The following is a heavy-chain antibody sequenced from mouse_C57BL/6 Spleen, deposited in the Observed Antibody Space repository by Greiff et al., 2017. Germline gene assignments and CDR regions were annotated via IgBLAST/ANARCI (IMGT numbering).Heavy chain of an antibody. CDR1: GFTFSSYG. CDR2: ISSGGSYT. Sequence: EVQGVESGGDLVKPGGSLKLSCAASGFTFSSYGMSWVRQTPDKRLEWVATISSGGSYTYYPDSVKGRFTISRDNAKNTLYLQMSSLKSEDTAMYYCARLPPGNYFDYWGQGTTLTVSS. J-gene: IGHJ2*01. V-gene: IGHV5-6*01. CDR3: ARLPPGNYFDY.